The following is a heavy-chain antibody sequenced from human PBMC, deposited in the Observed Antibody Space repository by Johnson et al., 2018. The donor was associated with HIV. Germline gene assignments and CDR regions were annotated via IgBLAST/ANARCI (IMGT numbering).Heavy chain of an antibody. CDR3: ARVRRSGWFDNDAFDF. Sequence: VQLVESGGGLIQPGGSLRLSCAASGFTVSSNYMSWVRQAPGKGLEWVANINQDGSAKYYVDSVKGRFTISRDNSKNTLYLQMDSLRVEDTAVYYCARVRRSGWFDNDAFDFWGQGTMVTVSS. D-gene: IGHD6-19*01. V-gene: IGHV3-7*04. CDR1: GFTVSSNY. J-gene: IGHJ3*01. CDR2: INQDGSAK.